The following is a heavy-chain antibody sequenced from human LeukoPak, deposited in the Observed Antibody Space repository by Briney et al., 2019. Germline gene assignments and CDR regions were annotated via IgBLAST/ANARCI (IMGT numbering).Heavy chain of an antibody. D-gene: IGHD3-9*01. CDR2: ITNSGDDA. V-gene: IGHV3-23*01. Sequence: GGSLRLSCAASGFSFSNYAMSWVRQAPGEGLEWVSVITNSGDDAHHADSVKGRFTVSRDNSKNTLYLQMNSLRAEDTAVYYCARLYLLTGYSPPTNWGQGTLVTVSS. J-gene: IGHJ4*02. CDR3: ARLYLLTGYSPPTN. CDR1: GFSFSNYA.